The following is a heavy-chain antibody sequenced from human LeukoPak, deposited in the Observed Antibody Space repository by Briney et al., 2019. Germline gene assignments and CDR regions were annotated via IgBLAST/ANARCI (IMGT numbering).Heavy chain of an antibody. V-gene: IGHV4-59*01. D-gene: IGHD4-11*01. CDR2: IYYSGST. J-gene: IGHJ6*03. CDR3: ARYSNYGDYYYYMDV. CDR1: GGSISSYY. Sequence: SETLSLTCTVSGGSISSYYWSWIRQPPGKGLEWIGYIYYSGSTNYNPSLKSRVTISVDTSKNQFSLKLSSVTAADTAVYYCARYSNYGDYYYYMDVWGKGTTVTVSS.